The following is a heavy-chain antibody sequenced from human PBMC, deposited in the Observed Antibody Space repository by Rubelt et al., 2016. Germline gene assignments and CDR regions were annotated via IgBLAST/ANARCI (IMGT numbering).Heavy chain of an antibody. CDR3: ARDRIAVTGAYTY. V-gene: IGHV3-7*01. CDR2: IKRDGSEK. J-gene: IGHJ4*02. D-gene: IGHD6-19*01. Sequence: GKGLEWVANIKRDGSEKNYVDSVKGRFTISRDNAKNSLFLEMNSLRPEDTAVYYCARDRIAVTGAYTYWGQGTLVTVTA.